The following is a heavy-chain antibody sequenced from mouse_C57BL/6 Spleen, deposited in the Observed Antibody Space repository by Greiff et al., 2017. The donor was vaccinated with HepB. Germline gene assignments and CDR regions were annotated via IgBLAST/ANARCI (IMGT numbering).Heavy chain of an antibody. CDR3: ARHDTTVVATNYFDY. CDR2: ISSGGSYT. V-gene: IGHV5-6*01. CDR1: GFTFSSYG. Sequence: EVQRVESGGDLVKPGGSLKLSCAASGFTFSSYGMSWVRQTPDKRLEWVATISSGGSYTYYPDSVKGRFTISRDNAKNTLYLQMSSLKSEDTAMYYCARHDTTVVATNYFDYWGQGTTLTVSS. J-gene: IGHJ2*01. D-gene: IGHD1-1*01.